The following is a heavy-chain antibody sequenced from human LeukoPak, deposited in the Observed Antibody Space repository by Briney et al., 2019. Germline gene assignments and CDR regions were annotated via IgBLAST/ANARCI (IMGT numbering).Heavy chain of an antibody. CDR3: ARGVVHSGSYSNFDY. CDR2: IYSGGST. D-gene: IGHD1-26*01. V-gene: IGHV3-53*01. Sequence: GSLRLSCAASGVAVSSNYMSWVRRAPGEGLEWVSVIYSGGSTYYAHSVKGRFTISRDNSKNTLYLYMNSLRAEATDVDYCARGVVHSGSYSNFDYWGQGTLVTVSS. J-gene: IGHJ4*02. CDR1: GVAVSSNY.